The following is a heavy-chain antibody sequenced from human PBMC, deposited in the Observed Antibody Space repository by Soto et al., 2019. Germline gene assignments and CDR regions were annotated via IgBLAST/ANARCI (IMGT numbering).Heavy chain of an antibody. CDR2: ISAYNGNT. V-gene: IGHV1-18*01. J-gene: IGHJ4*02. D-gene: IGHD2-2*01. CDR3: SRGRYCISTSCYGSPYDY. CDR1: GYTFTSYG. Sequence: QVQLVQSGAEVKKPGASVKVSCKASGYTFTSYGISWVRQAPGQGLEWMGWISAYNGNTNYAQKLQGRVTMTTDTSTSTVYLELRCLISDDTAVYYCSRGRYCISTSCYGSPYDYWGQGTLVTVSS.